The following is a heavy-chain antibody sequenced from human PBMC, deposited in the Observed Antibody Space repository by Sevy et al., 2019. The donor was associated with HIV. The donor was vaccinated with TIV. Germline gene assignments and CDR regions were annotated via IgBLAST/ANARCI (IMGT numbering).Heavy chain of an antibody. V-gene: IGHV3-7*01. CDR2: INEDRSEK. Sequence: GGSLRLSCAVSGFTFSNYWMSWVRQAPGKGLEWVANINEDRSEKYYVGSVKGRFTISRDNARNSLYLEMNNLGTEDTAVYYCASSVNSGWSGAFDIWGQGTMVTVSS. CDR3: ASSVNSGWSGAFDI. D-gene: IGHD6-19*01. CDR1: GFTFSNYW. J-gene: IGHJ3*02.